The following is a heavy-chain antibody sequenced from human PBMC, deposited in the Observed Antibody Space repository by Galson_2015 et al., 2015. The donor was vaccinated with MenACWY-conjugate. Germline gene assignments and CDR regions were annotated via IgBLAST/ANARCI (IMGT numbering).Heavy chain of an antibody. CDR3: ARGGQGLEAAEDNWFGP. V-gene: IGHV3-74*01. CDR1: GFTFSSYW. J-gene: IGHJ5*02. CDR2: INSDGSST. D-gene: IGHD6-13*01. Sequence: SLRLSCAASGFTFSSYWMYWVRQGPGKGLVWVSRINSDGSSTNYADSVKGRFTISRDNAKNTLYLQMNSLRAEDTAVYYCARGGQGLEAAEDNWFGPRGQGTLVTVSS.